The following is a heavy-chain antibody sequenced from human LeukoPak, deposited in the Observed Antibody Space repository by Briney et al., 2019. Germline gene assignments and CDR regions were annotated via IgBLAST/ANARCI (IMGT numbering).Heavy chain of an antibody. CDR3: ARGSRGLRGVVISRGYYMDV. CDR1: GYTFTSYD. Sequence: ASVKVSCKASGYTFTSYDINWVRQATGQGLEWMGWMNPNSGNTGCAQKFQGRVTMTRNTSISTAYMELSSLRSEDTAVYYCARGSRGLRGVVISRGYYMDVWGKGTTVTVSS. D-gene: IGHD3-3*01. CDR2: MNPNSGNT. J-gene: IGHJ6*03. V-gene: IGHV1-8*01.